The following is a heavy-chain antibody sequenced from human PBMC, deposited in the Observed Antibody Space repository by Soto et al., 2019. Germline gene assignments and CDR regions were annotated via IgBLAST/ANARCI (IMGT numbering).Heavy chain of an antibody. CDR3: ARYRLDRMGQLVRDYYYGMDV. V-gene: IGHV1-2*04. CDR1: GYTFTGYY. D-gene: IGHD6-13*01. J-gene: IGHJ6*02. CDR2: INPNSGGT. Sequence: GASVKVSCKASGYTFTGYYMHWVRQSPGQGLEWMGWINPNSGGTNYAQKFQGWVTMTGDTSIRTAYMELSRLRSDDTAVYYCARYRLDRMGQLVRDYYYGMDVWGQGTTVTVSS.